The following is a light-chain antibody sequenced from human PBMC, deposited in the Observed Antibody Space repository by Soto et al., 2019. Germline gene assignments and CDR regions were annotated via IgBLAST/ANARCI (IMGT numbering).Light chain of an antibody. CDR3: AAWDDSLNGWV. CDR2: NNI. J-gene: IGLJ3*02. V-gene: IGLV1-44*01. CDR1: SSNIGTNA. Sequence: QSVLTQPPSASGTPGQRVTISCSGSSSNIGTNAVNWYQQLPGTAPKLLIYNNIQRPSGVPDRLSGSKSDISASLAISGLQSDDEADYYCAAWDDSLNGWVFGGGTQLNVL.